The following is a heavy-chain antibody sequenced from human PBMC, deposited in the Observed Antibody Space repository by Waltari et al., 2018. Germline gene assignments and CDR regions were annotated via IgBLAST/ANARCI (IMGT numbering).Heavy chain of an antibody. J-gene: IGHJ5*02. CDR1: GGSFSGYN. CDR2: INHSGST. V-gene: IGHV4-34*01. CDR3: ARSPYYGSGSYYRRSGWFDP. D-gene: IGHD3-10*01. Sequence: QVQLQQWGAGLLKPSETLSLTCAVYGGSFSGYNWLWLRPPPGKGREWIGEINHSGSTNYNPSLKSRVTISVDTSKNQFSLKLSSVTAADTAVYYCARSPYYGSGSYYRRSGWFDPWGQGTLVTVSS.